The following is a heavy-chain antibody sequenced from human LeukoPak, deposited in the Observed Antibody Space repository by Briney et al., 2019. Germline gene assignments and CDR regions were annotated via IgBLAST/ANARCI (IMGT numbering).Heavy chain of an antibody. Sequence: PGGSLRLSCAASGFTFSTYDMHWVRQAPGKGLEWVSYISSSRSTMYYADSVKGRFTISRDNAKNSLCLQMNGLRDEDTAVYYCARDPDSTLPGIAAAGRYFDYWGQGTLVTVSS. J-gene: IGHJ4*02. V-gene: IGHV3-48*02. CDR3: ARDPDSTLPGIAAAGRYFDY. CDR2: ISSSRSTM. D-gene: IGHD6-13*01. CDR1: GFTFSTYD.